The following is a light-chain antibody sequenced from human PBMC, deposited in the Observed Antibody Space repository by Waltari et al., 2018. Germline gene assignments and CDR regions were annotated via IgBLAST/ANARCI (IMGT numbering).Light chain of an antibody. V-gene: IGLV8-61*01. J-gene: IGLJ3*02. CDR1: SGSVSTTYY. Sequence: QTVVTQEPSLSVSPGGTVTLTCGLSSGSVSTTYYPSWYQQAPGQAPRTLIFDTNPLSSGVPDRFSGSILDNKAALTITGAQADDESDYYCVLSMGSGIWVFGGGTKLTVL. CDR2: DTN. CDR3: VLSMGSGIWV.